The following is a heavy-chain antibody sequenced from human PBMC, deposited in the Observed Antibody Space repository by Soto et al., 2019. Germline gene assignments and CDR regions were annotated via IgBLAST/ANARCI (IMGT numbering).Heavy chain of an antibody. D-gene: IGHD5-12*01. CDR1: GFTFRSYN. CDR2: ISSSSSTI. J-gene: IGHJ4*01. Sequence: GGSLRLSCAASGFTFRSYNMNWVRLSPGKGLDWVSYISSSSSTIYYADSVKGRFTISRDNAKNSLYLQMNSLRDDDTAMYYCARGGTIAVTTIGDYWGQGTLVTVSS. CDR3: ARGGTIAVTTIGDY. V-gene: IGHV3-48*02.